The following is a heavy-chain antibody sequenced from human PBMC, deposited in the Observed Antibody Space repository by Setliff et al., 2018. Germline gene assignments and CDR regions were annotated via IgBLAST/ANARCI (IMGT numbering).Heavy chain of an antibody. D-gene: IGHD3-3*01. CDR1: GFSFSSYS. V-gene: IGHV3-48*01. CDR2: ISSSSSII. Sequence: GGSLRLSCAASGFSFSSYSMNWVRQAPGKGLEWISYISSSSSIIYYADSVKGRFTISRDNAKNSLYLQMNSLRGEDTAVYYCAKVGIFGGGYFDFWGQGTLVTV. CDR3: AKVGIFGGGYFDF. J-gene: IGHJ4*02.